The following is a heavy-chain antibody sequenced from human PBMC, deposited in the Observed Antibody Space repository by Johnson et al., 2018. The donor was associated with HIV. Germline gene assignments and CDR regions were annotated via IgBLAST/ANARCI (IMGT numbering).Heavy chain of an antibody. CDR1: GFIFSDYY. V-gene: IGHV3-11*04. J-gene: IGHJ3*02. D-gene: IGHD1-26*01. Sequence: QVQLVESGGDLVKPGGSLRLSCAASGFIFSDYYMTWIRQAPGKGLESNSYISSSGRTIYYADSVKGRFTMSRDNAKKSLYLQMNSLRAEDTAVYYCARDWGGYDAFDIWGQGTMVTVSS. CDR3: ARDWGGYDAFDI. CDR2: ISSSGRTI.